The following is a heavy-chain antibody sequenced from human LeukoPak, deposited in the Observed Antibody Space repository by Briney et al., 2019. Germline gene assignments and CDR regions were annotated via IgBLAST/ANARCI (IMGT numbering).Heavy chain of an antibody. J-gene: IGHJ4*02. CDR1: GFTFSNYA. CDR3: AKISGNCSGGSCYY. V-gene: IGHV3-23*01. CDR2: ISSNGGST. D-gene: IGHD2-15*01. Sequence: GGSLRLSCAASGFTFSNYAMSWVRQAPGKGLEWVSAISSNGGSTYYADSVKGRFTISRDNSKNTLYLQMNSLRAEDTAVYYCAKISGNCSGGSCYYWGQGTLVTVSS.